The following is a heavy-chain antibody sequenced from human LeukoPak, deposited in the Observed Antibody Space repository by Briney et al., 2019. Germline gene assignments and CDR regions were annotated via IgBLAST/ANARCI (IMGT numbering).Heavy chain of an antibody. D-gene: IGHD3-22*01. CDR2: ISGSGGST. V-gene: IGHV3-23*01. CDR1: GFTFSSYA. Sequence: PGGSLRLSCAASGFTFSSYAMSWVRQAPGKGLEWVSAISGSGGSTYYADSVKGRFTISRDNSKNTLYLQMNSLRAEDTAVYYCAKGTYYYDSSGYLEAGYFQHWGQGTLVTVSS. CDR3: AKGTYYYDSSGYLEAGYFQH. J-gene: IGHJ1*01.